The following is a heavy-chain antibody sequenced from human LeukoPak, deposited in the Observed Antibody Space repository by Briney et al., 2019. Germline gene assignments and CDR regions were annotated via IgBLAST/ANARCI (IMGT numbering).Heavy chain of an antibody. D-gene: IGHD3-22*01. CDR2: ISFDGSNK. V-gene: IGHV3-30*18. J-gene: IGHJ1*01. CDR1: GFTFSSYD. Sequence: GGSLRLSCAASGFTFSSYDMPWVRQAPGKGLEWVAVISFDGSNKYFADSVKGRFTISKDNSKNTLFLHMSSLRADDTAVYYCAKGKYYYDSGAYYYGSFQHWGQGTLVTVSS. CDR3: AKGKYYYDSGAYYYGSFQH.